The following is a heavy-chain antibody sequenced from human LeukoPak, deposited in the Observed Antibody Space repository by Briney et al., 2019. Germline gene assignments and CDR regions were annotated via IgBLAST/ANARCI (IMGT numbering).Heavy chain of an antibody. CDR1: GGSFSGHY. CDR2: INHSGST. V-gene: IGHV4-34*01. J-gene: IGHJ6*02. CDR3: ARTLGDGDYGYYYYGMDV. D-gene: IGHD4-17*01. Sequence: SETLSLTCAVYGGSFSGHYWSWIRQPPGKGLEWIGEINHSGSTNYNPSLESRVTISVDTSKNQFSLKLSSVTAADTAVYYCARTLGDGDYGYYYYGMDVWGQGTTVTVSS.